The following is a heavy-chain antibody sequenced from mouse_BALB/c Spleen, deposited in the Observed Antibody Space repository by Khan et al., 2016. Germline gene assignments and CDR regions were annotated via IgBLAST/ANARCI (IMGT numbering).Heavy chain of an antibody. V-gene: IGHV1-74*01. CDR2: IHPSDSET. CDR1: GYSFTSYW. J-gene: IGHJ2*01. CDR3: ARSHCGNPYLDY. Sequence: QVQLQQPGADLVRPGASVKLSCKASGYSFTSYWRNWVKQRPGQGLVWIGMIHPSDSETRLNQKFKDKVTLTVDKSSSTAYMQHSRPPSEDSAVYYCARSHCGNPYLDYWGQGTTLTVSS.